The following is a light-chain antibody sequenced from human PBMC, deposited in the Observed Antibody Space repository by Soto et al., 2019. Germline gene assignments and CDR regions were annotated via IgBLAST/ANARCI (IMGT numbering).Light chain of an antibody. V-gene: IGKV1-39*01. CDR2: TSG. J-gene: IGKJ2*01. CDR3: QQTYSTPYT. Sequence: IHMTQSPSSLSASVGDRVTITCRASQRITTYLNWYQQKSGEAPKLLISTSGTLQRGVPSRFTRSGSGTDFTLTITSLQPADFATYFCQQTYSTPYTFGQGTKLEIK. CDR1: QRITTY.